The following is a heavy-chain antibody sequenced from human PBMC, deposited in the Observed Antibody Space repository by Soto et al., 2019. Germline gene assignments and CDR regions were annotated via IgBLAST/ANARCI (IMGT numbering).Heavy chain of an antibody. V-gene: IGHV4-59*08. CDR2: ISYSGST. J-gene: IGHJ4*02. Sequence: QVQLQESGPGLVKPSETLSLTCTVSGGSISSYYWSWIRQPPGKGLEWIGYISYSGSTNYNPSLKSRVTISLDTSKNQFPLKLSSVTAADTAVYYCARHGYGGYGYFDYWGQGTLVTVSS. CDR3: ARHGYGGYGYFDY. CDR1: GGSISSYY. D-gene: IGHD5-12*01.